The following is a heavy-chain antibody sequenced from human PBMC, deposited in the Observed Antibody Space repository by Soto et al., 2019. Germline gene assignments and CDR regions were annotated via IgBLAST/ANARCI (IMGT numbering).Heavy chain of an antibody. CDR3: ARDIASRGGDYFDS. CDR1: GFTFRNYN. D-gene: IGHD3-10*01. V-gene: IGHV3-21*06. CDR2: ISTGGAYM. J-gene: IGHJ4*02. Sequence: EVQLVESGGGLVKAGGSLRLFCTASGFTFRNYNMNWVRQAPGKGLEWVSSISTGGAYMFYADSVKGRFTISRDNAQNSLFLQIDSPGAEDTAVYYCARDIASRGGDYFDSWGLGTLVTVSS.